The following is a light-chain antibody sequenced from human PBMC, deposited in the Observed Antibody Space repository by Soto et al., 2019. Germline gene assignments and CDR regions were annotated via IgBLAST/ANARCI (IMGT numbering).Light chain of an antibody. CDR3: QQYRSYST. CDR1: QDISGW. CDR2: KAT. Sequence: DIVMTQSPSTLSASVGDRVTITCRASQDISGWLAWYQQKPGRVPKLLIYKATNLEGGVPSRFSGSGSGTEFSLTISSLQAEDFATYSCQQYRSYSTFGQGTKVDI. J-gene: IGKJ1*01. V-gene: IGKV1-5*03.